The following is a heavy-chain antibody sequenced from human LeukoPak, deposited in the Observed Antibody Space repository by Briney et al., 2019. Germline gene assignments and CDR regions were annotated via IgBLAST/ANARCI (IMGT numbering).Heavy chain of an antibody. CDR1: GGTLSSYA. J-gene: IGHJ6*03. D-gene: IGHD4-17*01. Sequence: SVKVSCKASGGTLSSYAISWVRQAPGQGLEWMGGNIPIFGTANYAQKFQGRVTITTDESTSTAYMELSSLRSEDTAVYYCARAVTVTTNLYYYYMDVWGKGTTVTVSS. V-gene: IGHV1-69*05. CDR2: NIPIFGTA. CDR3: ARAVTVTTNLYYYYMDV.